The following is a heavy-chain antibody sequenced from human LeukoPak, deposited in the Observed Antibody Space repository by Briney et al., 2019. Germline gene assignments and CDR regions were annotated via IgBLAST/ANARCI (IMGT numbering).Heavy chain of an antibody. CDR3: AKVTHYYDGSGEYYFDY. D-gene: IGHD3-22*01. V-gene: IGHV3-43*02. J-gene: IGHJ4*02. Sequence: GGSLRLSCAASGFTFDDYAMHWVRQAPGKGLEWVSLISGDGGSTYYADSVKGRFTISRDNSKNSLYLQMNSLRTEDTALYYCAKVTHYYDGSGEYYFDYWGQGTLVTVSS. CDR2: ISGDGGST. CDR1: GFTFDDYA.